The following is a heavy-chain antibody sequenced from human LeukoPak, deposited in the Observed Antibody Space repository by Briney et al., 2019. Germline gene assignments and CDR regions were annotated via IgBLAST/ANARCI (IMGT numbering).Heavy chain of an antibody. D-gene: IGHD3-16*01. CDR2: ITATGGI. CDR1: TFAFSSYA. V-gene: IGHV3-23*01. Sequence: GGSLRLSCAASTFAFSSYAMTWVRQAPGKGLEWVSSITATGGISYADSVKGRFTISRDNSKSTLSLQMNSLRAEDTAVYYCTKDPNGDYVGAFDFWGQGTMVTVSS. CDR3: TKDPNGDYVGAFDF. J-gene: IGHJ3*01.